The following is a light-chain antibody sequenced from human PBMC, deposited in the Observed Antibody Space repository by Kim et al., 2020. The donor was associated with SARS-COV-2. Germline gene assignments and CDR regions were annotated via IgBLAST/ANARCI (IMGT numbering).Light chain of an antibody. CDR2: GAS. J-gene: IGKJ4*01. V-gene: IGKV3-20*01. CDR3: QQYGSSPLT. CDR1: QSVSSSY. Sequence: EIVLTQSPGTLSLSPGERATLSCRASQSVSSSYLAWYQQKPGQAPRLLIYGASSRATGIPDRFSGSGSGTDFTLTISRLEPADFAVYYCQQYGSSPLTFGGGTMVDIK.